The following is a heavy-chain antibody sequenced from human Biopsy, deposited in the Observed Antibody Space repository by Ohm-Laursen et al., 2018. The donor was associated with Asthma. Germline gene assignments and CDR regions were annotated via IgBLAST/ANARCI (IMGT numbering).Heavy chain of an antibody. CDR3: ARTYYDFLTGQVKDVFGV. J-gene: IGHJ3*01. CDR1: GYNFISFA. CDR2: VNTGNGDT. D-gene: IGHD3-9*01. Sequence: SVKVSCKAFGYNFISFAIHWVRQAPGQRLEWMGWVNTGNGDTKYSQKFQGRVTITRDTSASTAYTELRSLRSEDTATYYCARTYYDFLTGQVKDVFGVWGQGTMVTVSS. V-gene: IGHV1-3*04.